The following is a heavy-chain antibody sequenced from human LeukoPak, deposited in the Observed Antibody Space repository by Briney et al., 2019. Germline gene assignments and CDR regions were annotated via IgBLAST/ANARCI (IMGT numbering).Heavy chain of an antibody. Sequence: SVKVSCKASGGTFSSYAISWVRQAPGQGLEWMGRIIPILGIANYAQKFQGRVTITADKSTSTAYMELSSLRSEDTAVYYCARGRAVNGGYYWGQGTLVTVSS. D-gene: IGHD7-27*01. V-gene: IGHV1-69*04. CDR2: IIPILGIA. J-gene: IGHJ4*02. CDR3: ARGRAVNGGYY. CDR1: GGTFSSYA.